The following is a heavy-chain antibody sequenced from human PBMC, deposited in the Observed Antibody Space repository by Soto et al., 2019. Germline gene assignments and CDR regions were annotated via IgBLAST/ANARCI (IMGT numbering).Heavy chain of an antibody. D-gene: IGHD2-21*01. Sequence: QLQLQESGPGLVKPSETLSLTCTVSGGSISSSSYYWGWIRQPPGKGLEWIGSGYYSGSTSYNPSLKSRVDKPVDTAKNQSTLKLSSVTAADTAVYYCARHRGGYSVDETVVTKEDPPKYSFDYWGQGTLVTVSS. CDR3: ARHRGGYSVDETVVTKEDPPKYSFDY. CDR1: GGSISSSSYY. V-gene: IGHV4-39*01. J-gene: IGHJ4*02. CDR2: GYYSGST.